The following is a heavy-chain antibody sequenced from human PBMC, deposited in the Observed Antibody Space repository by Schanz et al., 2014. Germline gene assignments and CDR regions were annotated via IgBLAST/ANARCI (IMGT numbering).Heavy chain of an antibody. CDR3: AKHVRSLTGNDY. Sequence: EVQLVESGGGVVRPGGSLRLSCAASGFTFTTYAMTWVRQAPGKGLEWVSNISPTGSSTYYADSVKGRFTISRDNSKNTLYLQVNSLRAEDTAVYYCAKHVRSLTGNDYWGQGPLVTVSS. J-gene: IGHJ4*02. CDR1: GFTFTTYA. D-gene: IGHD3-9*01. V-gene: IGHV3-23*04. CDR2: ISPTGSST.